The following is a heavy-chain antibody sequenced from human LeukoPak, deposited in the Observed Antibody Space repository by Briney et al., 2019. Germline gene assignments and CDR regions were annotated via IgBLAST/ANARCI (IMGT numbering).Heavy chain of an antibody. CDR2: LYNAGST. V-gene: IGHV3-53*01. CDR1: GFIVSNNY. J-gene: IGHJ4*02. CDR3: STSRGTSYYFDY. Sequence: GGSLRLSCVASGFIVSNNYMSWVRQAPGKGLEWVSVLYNAGSTYYADSVKGRFTISRDNSKNTLYLQMYSLRAEDTAVYYCSTSRGTSYYFDYWGLGTLVTVSS. D-gene: IGHD1-26*01.